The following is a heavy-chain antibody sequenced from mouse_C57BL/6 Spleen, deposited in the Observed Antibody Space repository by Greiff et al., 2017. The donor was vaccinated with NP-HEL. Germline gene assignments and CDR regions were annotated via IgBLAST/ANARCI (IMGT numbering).Heavy chain of an antibody. CDR1: GFSLTSYG. CDR2: IWRGGST. D-gene: IGHD2-4*01. V-gene: IGHV2-5*01. J-gene: IGHJ4*01. Sequence: QVQLKESGPGLVQPSQSLSITCTVSGFSLTSYGVHWVRQSPGKGLEWLGVIWRGGSTDYNAAFMSRLSITKDNSKSQVFFKMNSLQADDTAIYYWAKGDYDGPYYYAMDYWGQGTSVTVSS. CDR3: AKGDYDGPYYYAMDY.